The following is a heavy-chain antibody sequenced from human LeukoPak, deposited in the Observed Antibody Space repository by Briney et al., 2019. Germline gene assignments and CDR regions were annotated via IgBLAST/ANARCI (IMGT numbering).Heavy chain of an antibody. J-gene: IGHJ5*02. CDR1: GVSISSSFYY. CDR2: VSHSGST. D-gene: IGHD4-17*01. Sequence: SETLSLTCTVSGVSISSSFYYWGWIRQPPGKGLEWIGNVSHSGSTYYNPSLKSRVTISVDTSKNQFSLKVSSVTASDTAVYYCARGVRSFLTPGHWSDPWGQGTLVTVSS. CDR3: ARGVRSFLTPGHWSDP. V-gene: IGHV4-39*07.